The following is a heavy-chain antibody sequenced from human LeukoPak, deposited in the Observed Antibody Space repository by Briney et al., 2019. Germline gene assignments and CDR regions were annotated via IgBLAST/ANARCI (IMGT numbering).Heavy chain of an antibody. V-gene: IGHV3-23*01. Sequence: GGSLRLSCEASQFTFSRFAMSWIRQAPGTGLEWASTLSGSGTATYYADSVKGRFTTSRDNSKDTLYLQMDNLRADDTAVYYCAKHLGSHSFLFYYMDVWGTGTSVIVSS. CDR1: QFTFSRFA. J-gene: IGHJ6*03. D-gene: IGHD2-21*01. CDR3: AKHLGSHSFLFYYMDV. CDR2: LSGSGTAT.